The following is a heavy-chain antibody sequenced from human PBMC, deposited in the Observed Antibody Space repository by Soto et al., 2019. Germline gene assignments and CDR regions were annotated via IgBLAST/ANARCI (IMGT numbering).Heavy chain of an antibody. J-gene: IGHJ6*01. CDR1: VNTFSRYW. V-gene: IGHV3-74*01. CDR3: ASDLLDEADV. Sequence: QPRGCPGLSCGPYVNTFSRYWMHRVRQAPRKGLVWVSRMNEDGGTTGYADSVKGRFTISRDNAKNTLYLQMNSLRVEDTAVYYCASDLLDEADVSGQGTT. CDR2: MNEDGGTT. D-gene: IGHD2-2*03.